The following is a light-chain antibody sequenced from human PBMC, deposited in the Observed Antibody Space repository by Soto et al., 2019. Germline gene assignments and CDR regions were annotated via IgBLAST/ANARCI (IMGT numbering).Light chain of an antibody. J-gene: IGKJ3*01. V-gene: IGKV3-15*01. CDR1: QTIRID. Sequence: EIVMTQSPATLSVSPGERVTLSCRASQTIRIDLAWYQQKPGQAPRVLIYGASTRATGIPARFSGGGSGTEFTLTISSLQPEDFAVYYCQQYHNWPPETFGPGTKVDI. CDR2: GAS. CDR3: QQYHNWPPET.